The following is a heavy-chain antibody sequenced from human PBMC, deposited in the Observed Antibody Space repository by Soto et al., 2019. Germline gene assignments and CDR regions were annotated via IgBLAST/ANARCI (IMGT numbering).Heavy chain of an antibody. Sequence: ASVKVSCEASGYTFTGYYMHWVRQAPGQGLEWMGWINPNSGGTNYAQKFQGRVTMTRDTSISTAYMELSRLRSDDTAVYYCATRYYDILTGYYPPGGDAFDIWGQGTMVTVSS. D-gene: IGHD3-9*01. CDR3: ATRYYDILTGYYPPGGDAFDI. J-gene: IGHJ3*02. CDR2: INPNSGGT. V-gene: IGHV1-2*02. CDR1: GYTFTGYY.